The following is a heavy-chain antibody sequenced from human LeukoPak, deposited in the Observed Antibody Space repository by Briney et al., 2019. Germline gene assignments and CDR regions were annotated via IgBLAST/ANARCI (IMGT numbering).Heavy chain of an antibody. D-gene: IGHD3-16*01. CDR2: ISGSGGST. V-gene: IGHV3-23*01. J-gene: IGHJ4*02. Sequence: PGGSLRLSCAASGFTFNSYAMSWVRQAPRKGLEWVSAISGSGGSTYYADSVKGRFTISRDNSKNTLYLQMNSLRAEYTAVEYWAKESCGMSAGWGIYGSIGFFDYWGQGTLVTVSS. CDR3: AKESCGMSAGWGIYGSIGFFDY. CDR1: GFTFNSYA.